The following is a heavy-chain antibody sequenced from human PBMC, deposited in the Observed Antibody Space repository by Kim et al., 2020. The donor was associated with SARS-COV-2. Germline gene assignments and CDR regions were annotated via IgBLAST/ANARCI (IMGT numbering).Heavy chain of an antibody. J-gene: IGHJ4*02. D-gene: IGHD1-26*01. Sequence: SETLSLTCTVSGGSVSSGSYYWSWIRQPPGKGLEWIGYIYYSGSTNYNPSLKSRVTISVDTSKNQFSLKLSSVTAADTAVYYCARVGAVHFVDYWGQGTLVTVSS. V-gene: IGHV4-61*01. CDR1: GGSVSSGSYY. CDR2: IYYSGST. CDR3: ARVGAVHFVDY.